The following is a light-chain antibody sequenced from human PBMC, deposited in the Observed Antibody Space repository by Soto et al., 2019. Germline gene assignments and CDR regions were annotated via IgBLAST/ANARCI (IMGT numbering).Light chain of an antibody. Sequence: ILMTQSPAPLSVSPGERATLSCRASQSVSNNLAWYQQKPGQAPRLLIYDASTRATGIPARFSGSGSGTEFTLTSSGLQSEDFAVYYCQQYNNWPPWTFGQGTKVEIK. CDR3: QQYNNWPPWT. J-gene: IGKJ1*01. V-gene: IGKV3-15*01. CDR1: QSVSNN. CDR2: DAS.